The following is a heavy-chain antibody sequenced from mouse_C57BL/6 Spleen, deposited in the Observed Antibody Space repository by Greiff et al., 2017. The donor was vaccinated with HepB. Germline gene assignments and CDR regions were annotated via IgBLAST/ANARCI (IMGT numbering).Heavy chain of an antibody. Sequence: QVQLQQPGAELVMPGASVKLSCKASGYTFTSSWMHWVKQRPGQGLEWIGEFDPSDSYTNYNQKFKGKSTLTVDKSSSPAYIQLSSLTSEDSAVYYCARGGGAMDYWGQGTSVTVSS. J-gene: IGHJ4*01. V-gene: IGHV1-69*01. CDR1: GYTFTSSW. CDR2: FDPSDSYT. CDR3: ARGGGAMDY.